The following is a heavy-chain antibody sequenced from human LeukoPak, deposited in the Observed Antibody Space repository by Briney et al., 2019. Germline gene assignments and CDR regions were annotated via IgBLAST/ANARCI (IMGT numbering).Heavy chain of an antibody. CDR3: AKPVGSPYYYMDV. CDR1: GFTFSSYA. D-gene: IGHD2-15*01. J-gene: IGHJ6*03. CDR2: ISGSGGST. V-gene: IGHV3-23*01. Sequence: PAGSLRLSCAASGFTFSSYAISWVRQAPGKGLEWVSAISGSGGSTYYAASVKGRFTISRDNSKNTLYLQMNSLRAEDTAVYYCAKPVGSPYYYMDVWGKGSLVTVSS.